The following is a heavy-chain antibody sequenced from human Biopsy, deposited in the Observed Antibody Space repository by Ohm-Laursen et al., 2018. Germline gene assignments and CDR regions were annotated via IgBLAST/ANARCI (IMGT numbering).Heavy chain of an antibody. D-gene: IGHD2-15*01. Sequence: GSLRLSCAASGFTVSNKYMSWIRQAPGRGLEWVSDINSSGSTKYHAESVKGRFTISRDNAMNSVYLQMNSLRGEDTAVYYCARAVGIAAAPIDYWGQGTLVTVSS. V-gene: IGHV3-11*01. J-gene: IGHJ4*02. CDR3: ARAVGIAAAPIDY. CDR2: INSSGSTK. CDR1: GFTVSNKY.